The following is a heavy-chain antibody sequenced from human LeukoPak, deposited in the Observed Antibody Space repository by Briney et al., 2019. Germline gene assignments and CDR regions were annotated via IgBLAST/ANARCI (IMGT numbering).Heavy chain of an antibody. V-gene: IGHV3-21*06. Sequence: GGPLRLSCGASGLTFSAYRIIWVRQAPGEGLEWVSSISDSSNYIYYSHSVKGRFTISRDNAKNSLYLQVDSLRAEDTALYYCARGGGLGYCSSTSCYVYFDYWGQGTLVTVSS. CDR3: ARGGGLGYCSSTSCYVYFDY. J-gene: IGHJ4*02. CDR1: GLTFSAYR. D-gene: IGHD2-2*01. CDR2: ISDSSNYI.